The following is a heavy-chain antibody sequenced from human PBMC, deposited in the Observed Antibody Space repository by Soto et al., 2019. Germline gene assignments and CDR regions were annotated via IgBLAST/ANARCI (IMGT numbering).Heavy chain of an antibody. V-gene: IGHV3-23*01. CDR3: ARDVGLDSDDFFAY. J-gene: IGHJ4*02. CDR2: IRGDGGQT. CDR1: GFTFSSYG. D-gene: IGHD3-9*01. Sequence: GGSLRLSCTASGFTFSSYGMGWVRQAPGKGLQWVSTIRGDGGQTHYTDSVKGRFSTSRDNSKNTVYLQMDSLRAEDTAMYFCARDVGLDSDDFFAYWGQGTQVTVSS.